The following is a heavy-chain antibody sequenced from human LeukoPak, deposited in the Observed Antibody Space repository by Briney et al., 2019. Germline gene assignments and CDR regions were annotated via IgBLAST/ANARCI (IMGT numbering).Heavy chain of an antibody. J-gene: IGHJ4*02. CDR1: GFTFSGSA. CDR2: IRSKANSYAT. CDR3: TRLDDYVWGSYRSFDY. V-gene: IGHV3-73*01. D-gene: IGHD3-16*02. Sequence: GGSLRLSCAASGFTFSGSAMHWVRQASGKGLEWVGRIRSKANSYATAYAASVKGRFTISRDDPKNTAYLQMNSLKTEDTAVYYCTRLDDYVWGSYRSFDYWGQGTLVTVSS.